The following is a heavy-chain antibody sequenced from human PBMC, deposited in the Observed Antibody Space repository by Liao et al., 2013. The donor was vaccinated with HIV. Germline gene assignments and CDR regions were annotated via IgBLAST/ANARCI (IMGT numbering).Heavy chain of an antibody. CDR2: IYNYGTY. Sequence: QVQLQESGPGLVKPSETLSLTCTVSGGSISSYYWSWIRQPAGKGLEWIGSIYNYGTYMYNPSLQSRVTLSIDPSAKKFSLRLTSVTAADTAVYYCARASDTMNWFDPWGQGTLVTVSS. CDR1: GGSISSYY. V-gene: IGHV4-4*07. J-gene: IGHJ5*02. CDR3: ARASDTMNWFDP. D-gene: IGHD5-24*01.